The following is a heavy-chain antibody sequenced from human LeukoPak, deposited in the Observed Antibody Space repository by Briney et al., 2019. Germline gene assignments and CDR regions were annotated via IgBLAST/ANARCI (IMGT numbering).Heavy chain of an antibody. V-gene: IGHV4-59*08. D-gene: IGHD6-25*01. CDR2: IYYSVTT. J-gene: IGHJ4*02. CDR1: GGSISSYY. CDR3: ARASGYSIGLYYFDY. Sequence: ETLSPTCTASGGSISSYYWSWIRQPPGKGLEGIGFIYYSVTTNSNPPLKGRVSISADTSKNQFSLKLTSVTAADTAVYYCARASGYSIGLYYFDYWGQGSLVTVSS.